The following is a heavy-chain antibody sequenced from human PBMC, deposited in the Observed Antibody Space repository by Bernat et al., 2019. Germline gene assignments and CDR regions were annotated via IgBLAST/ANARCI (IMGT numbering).Heavy chain of an antibody. V-gene: IGHV3-49*04. J-gene: IGHJ4*02. CDR2: IRSKPYGGTT. D-gene: IGHD1-26*01. Sequence: EVQLVESGGGLVQPGRSLRLSCTASGFTFGDYAMSWVRQAPGKGLEWVGFIRSKPYGGTTEYAASVKGRFTISRDNSKNTLYLQMNSLRAEDTAVYYCAKGSRGSYTVYFDYWGQGTLVTVSS. CDR3: AKGSRGSYTVYFDY. CDR1: GFTFGDYA.